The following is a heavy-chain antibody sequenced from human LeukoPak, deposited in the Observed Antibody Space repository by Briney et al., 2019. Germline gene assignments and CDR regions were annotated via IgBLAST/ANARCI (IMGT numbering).Heavy chain of an antibody. CDR1: GLIFSNFA. D-gene: IGHD6-13*01. Sequence: PAGGSLRLSCEVSGLIFSNFAMAWVRQAPGKGLEWVSLITGTSGRTYYAASVKGRFTISRDNSKNTVYLQMDNLRAEDTALYYCAKDHVNAGRLDYWGQGTPVTVSS. J-gene: IGHJ4*02. V-gene: IGHV3-23*01. CDR2: ITGTSGRT. CDR3: AKDHVNAGRLDY.